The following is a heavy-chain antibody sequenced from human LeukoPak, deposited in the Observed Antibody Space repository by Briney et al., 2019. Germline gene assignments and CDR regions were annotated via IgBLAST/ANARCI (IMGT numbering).Heavy chain of an antibody. CDR1: GYTFTDYY. Sequence: GASVKVSCKASGYTFTDYYMHWVRQAPGQGLEWMGWVNPSSGDTKYAQMFQGRVTMTRDTSISTVYMEMTRVRSDDTAVYYCARTGYSSGWYLGFFDYWGQGTLVTVSS. CDR3: ARTGYSSGWYLGFFDY. CDR2: VNPSSGDT. V-gene: IGHV1-2*02. J-gene: IGHJ4*02. D-gene: IGHD6-19*01.